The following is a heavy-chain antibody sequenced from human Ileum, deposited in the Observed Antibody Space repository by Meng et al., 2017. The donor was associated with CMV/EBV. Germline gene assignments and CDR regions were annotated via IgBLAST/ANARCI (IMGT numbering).Heavy chain of an antibody. V-gene: IGHV3-7*01. Sequence: GGSLRLSCAASGFTFSSYWMSWVRQAPGKGLEWVANIKQDGSEKYYVDSVKGRFTISRDNAKNSLYLQMNSLRAEDTAVYYCAREGLGDIVVVPAAVYYFDYWGQGTLVTVSS. CDR3: AREGLGDIVVVPAAVYYFDY. D-gene: IGHD2-2*01. J-gene: IGHJ4*02. CDR1: GFTFSSYW. CDR2: IKQDGSEK.